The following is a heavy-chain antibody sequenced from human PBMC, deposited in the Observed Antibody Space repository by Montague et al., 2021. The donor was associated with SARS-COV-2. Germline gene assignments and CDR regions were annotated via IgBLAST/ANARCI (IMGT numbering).Heavy chain of an antibody. CDR1: GGSISSYY. CDR3: ARGIFTIPFIPAHYYMDV. V-gene: IGHV4-59*01. J-gene: IGHJ6*03. D-gene: IGHD3-3*01. CDR2: IYYSGST. Sequence: SETLSLTCTVSGGSISSYYWSWIPHSRGKGLDWIGFIYYSGSTNSNPSPKSRITISVDTSKNQFSLKLSSVTAADTAVYYCARGIFTIPFIPAHYYMDVWGNGTTVTVSS.